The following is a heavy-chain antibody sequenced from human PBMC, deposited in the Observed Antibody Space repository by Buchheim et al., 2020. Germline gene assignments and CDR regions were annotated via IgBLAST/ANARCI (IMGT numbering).Heavy chain of an antibody. V-gene: IGHV4-30-2*01. D-gene: IGHD5-18*01. CDR2: IYHSGST. J-gene: IGHJ4*02. CDR1: GGSISSGGYS. CDR3: ARGGYSYGQFY. Sequence: LQLQESGSGLVKPSQTLSLTCAVSGGSISSGGYSWSWIRQPPGKGLEWIGYIYHSGSTYYNPSLKSRVTISVDRSKNQFSLKLSSVTAADTAVYYCARGGYSYGQFYWGQGTL.